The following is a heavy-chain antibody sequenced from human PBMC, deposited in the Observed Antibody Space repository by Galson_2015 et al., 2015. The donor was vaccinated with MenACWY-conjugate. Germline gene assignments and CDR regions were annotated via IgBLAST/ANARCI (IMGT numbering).Heavy chain of an antibody. CDR3: ARGVEQWLVRPSTQFKI. J-gene: IGHJ3*02. CDR2: INWNGDRT. CDR1: GFTFDDHG. D-gene: IGHD6-19*01. Sequence: SLRLSCAGSGFTFDDHGMYWVRQAPGKGLEWVSSINWNGDRTGYADYVKGRFTISRDNAKHSLYLQMNNLRAEDTAFYHCARGVEQWLVRPSTQFKIWGQGTLLTVSS. V-gene: IGHV3-20*01.